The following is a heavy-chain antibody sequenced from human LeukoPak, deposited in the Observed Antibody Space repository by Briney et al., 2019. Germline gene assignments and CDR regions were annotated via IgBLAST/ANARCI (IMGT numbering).Heavy chain of an antibody. Sequence: PGTPLRLSCAASGFTLTSYGMHWVRQAPGKGLEWVAVISYEKNEEFYADSVKGRSTISRDSSKNTLYLQMNSLRPEDTAVYYCVKGRSGSSYSPSDSWGQGTLVTVSS. CDR2: ISYEKNEE. D-gene: IGHD2-15*01. CDR3: VKGRSGSSYSPSDS. J-gene: IGHJ4*02. CDR1: GFTLTSYG. V-gene: IGHV3-30*18.